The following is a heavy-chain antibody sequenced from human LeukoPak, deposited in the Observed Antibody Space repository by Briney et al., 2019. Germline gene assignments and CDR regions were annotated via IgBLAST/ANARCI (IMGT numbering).Heavy chain of an antibody. D-gene: IGHD4-17*01. CDR1: GGSISSGDYY. CDR3: ARAGGHYGDYDY. Sequence: SETLSLTCTVSGGSISSGDYYWSWIRQPPGKGLEWIGYIYYSGSTYYNPSLKSRVTIPVDTSKNQFSLKLSSVTAADTAVYYCARAGGHYGDYDYWGQGTLVTVSS. CDR2: IYYSGST. V-gene: IGHV4-30-4*01. J-gene: IGHJ4*02.